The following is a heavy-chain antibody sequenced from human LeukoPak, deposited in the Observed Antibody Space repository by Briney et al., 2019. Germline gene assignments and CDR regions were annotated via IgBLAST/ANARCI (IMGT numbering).Heavy chain of an antibody. V-gene: IGHV1-18*01. Sequence: ASVKVSCKASGYTFTSYGISWVRQAPGQGLEWMGWISAYNGNTNYAQKLQGRVTMTTDTSTSTAYMELRSLRSDDTAVYYCARDRLTVAGTTSFDCWGQGTLVTVSS. CDR3: ARDRLTVAGTTSFDC. D-gene: IGHD1-7*01. CDR1: GYTFTSYG. CDR2: ISAYNGNT. J-gene: IGHJ4*02.